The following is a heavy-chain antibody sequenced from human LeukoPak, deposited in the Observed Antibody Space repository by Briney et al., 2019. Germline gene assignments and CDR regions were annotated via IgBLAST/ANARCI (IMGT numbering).Heavy chain of an antibody. CDR1: GFTFSSYG. J-gene: IGHJ4*02. D-gene: IGHD5-18*01. Sequence: GGSLRLSCAASGFTFSSYGMHWVRQAPGKGLEWVAFIRYDGSNKYYADSVKGRFTISRDNSQNTLYLQMNSLRAEDTAVYYCAKDNLYGLWPLDYWGQGTLVTVSS. CDR3: AKDNLYGLWPLDY. CDR2: IRYDGSNK. V-gene: IGHV3-30*02.